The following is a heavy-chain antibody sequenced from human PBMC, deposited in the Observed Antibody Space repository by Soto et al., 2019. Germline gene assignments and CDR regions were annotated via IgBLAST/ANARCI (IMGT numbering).Heavy chain of an antibody. D-gene: IGHD4-17*01. V-gene: IGHV5-51*01. CDR3: ARLAPDVLYGDYVAYYYFYF. Sequence: PGESLKISCKGSGYSFTSYWIGWVRQMPGKGLEWMGIIYPGDSDTRYSPSFQGQVTISADKSISTAYLQWSSLKASDTAMYYCARLAPDVLYGDYVAYYYFYFRTQRTLVTVSS. CDR1: GYSFTSYW. J-gene: IGHJ4*01. CDR2: IYPGDSDT.